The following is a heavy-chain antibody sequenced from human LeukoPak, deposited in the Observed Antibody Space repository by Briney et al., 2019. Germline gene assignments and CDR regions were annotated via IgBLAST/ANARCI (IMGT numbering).Heavy chain of an antibody. CDR3: ARVPAGGSFDI. D-gene: IGHD1-14*01. V-gene: IGHV1-69*01. J-gene: IGHJ3*02. CDR2: IIPIFGTA. Sequence: SVKVSCKASGGTYSSYAISWVRQAPGQGLEWMGGIIPIFGTANYAQKFQRRVTITADESTSTAYMELSRLRSEDTAVYYCARVPAGGSFDIWGQGTMVTVSS. CDR1: GGTYSSYA.